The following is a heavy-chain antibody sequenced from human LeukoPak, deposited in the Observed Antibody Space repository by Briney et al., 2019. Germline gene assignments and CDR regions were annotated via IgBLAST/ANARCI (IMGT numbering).Heavy chain of an antibody. CDR1: GFTFSTYA. D-gene: IGHD4-23*01. CDR2: IGPSGGST. CDR3: AKRVDYGGKYYFDY. V-gene: IGHV3-23*01. J-gene: IGHJ4*02. Sequence: LAGGSLRLSCVVSGFTFSTYAMSWVRQAPGQGLEWVSAIGPSGGSTYYADSVKGRFTISRDNSKNTLYLQMNSLRVEDTALYYCAKRVDYGGKYYFDYWGQGTLVTVSS.